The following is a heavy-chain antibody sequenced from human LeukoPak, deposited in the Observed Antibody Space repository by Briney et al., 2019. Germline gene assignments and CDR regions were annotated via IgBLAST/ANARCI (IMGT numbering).Heavy chain of an antibody. D-gene: IGHD3-22*01. CDR1: RDSISTYH. J-gene: IGHJ4*02. Sequence: SETVSLTCCGTRDSISTYHWNSIRKRPGKGLEWIGFMQSTGNTKYRPSVRGRVTMSVDTSNNQVSLNLSTVNAADTAMYYCARDKRHSCDRYLDHWGQGALVTVSS. V-gene: IGHV4-59*01. CDR2: MQSTGNT. CDR3: ARDKRHSCDRYLDH.